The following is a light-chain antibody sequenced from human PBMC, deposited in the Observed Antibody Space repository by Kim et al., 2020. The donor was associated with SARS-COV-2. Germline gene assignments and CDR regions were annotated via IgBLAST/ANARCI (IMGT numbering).Light chain of an antibody. CDR1: SNNVGYEG. CDR3: SAWDRSLNAGV. V-gene: IGLV10-54*04. CDR2: RNN. J-gene: IGLJ3*02. Sequence: QAGLTQPPSVSKGLRQTATLTCTGNSNNVGYEGAAWLQHHQGHPHKLLFYRNNNRPSGISDKFSASRSGSAASLTITGLQPEDEADYYCSAWDRSLNAGVFGGGTQLTVL.